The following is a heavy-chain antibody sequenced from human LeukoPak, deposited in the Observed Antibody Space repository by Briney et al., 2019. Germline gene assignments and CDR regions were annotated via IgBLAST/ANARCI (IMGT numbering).Heavy chain of an antibody. CDR2: MNPNSGNT. Sequence: ASVKVSCKASGYTFTSYDINWVRQATGQGLEWMGWMNPNSGNTGYAQKFQGRVTMTEDTSTDTAYMELSSLRSEDTAVYYCATELAVVINPRAFDIWGQGTMVTVSS. V-gene: IGHV1-8*01. J-gene: IGHJ3*02. CDR3: ATELAVVINPRAFDI. CDR1: GYTFTSYD. D-gene: IGHD3-22*01.